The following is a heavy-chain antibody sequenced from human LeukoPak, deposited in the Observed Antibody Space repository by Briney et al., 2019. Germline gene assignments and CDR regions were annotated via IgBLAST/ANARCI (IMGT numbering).Heavy chain of an antibody. Sequence: GGSLRLSCAASGFTFSSYSMNWVRQAPGKGLEWVSYISSSSSSIYYTDSVKGRFTISRDNAKNSLYLRMNSLRDEDTAVYYCARDSYGSSGYYYVSDYWGQGTLVTVSS. CDR3: ARDSYGSSGYYYVSDY. D-gene: IGHD3-22*01. V-gene: IGHV3-48*02. CDR2: ISSSSSSI. J-gene: IGHJ4*02. CDR1: GFTFSSYS.